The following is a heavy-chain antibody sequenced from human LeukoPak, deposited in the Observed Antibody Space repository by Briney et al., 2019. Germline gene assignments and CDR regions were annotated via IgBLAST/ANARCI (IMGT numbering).Heavy chain of an antibody. D-gene: IGHD3-10*01. CDR1: GGSFSGYF. J-gene: IGHJ4*02. CDR2: INHRGVT. Sequence: PSETLSLTCAVYGGSFSGYFCWIRQSPGKGLEWIGEINHRGVTNYRPSLGGRVSIFTDRSLNQFSLRLTSVTAADTGTYYCASGPGTSVIRGVSPKYRGQGTPVTVSS. V-gene: IGHV4-34*01. CDR3: ASGPGTSVIRGVSPKY.